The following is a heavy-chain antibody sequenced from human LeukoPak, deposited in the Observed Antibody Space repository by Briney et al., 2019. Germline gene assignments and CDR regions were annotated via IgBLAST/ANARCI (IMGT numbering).Heavy chain of an antibody. V-gene: IGHV1-2*02. J-gene: IGHJ4*02. D-gene: IGHD1-26*01. CDR3: ARGQYSGSFYY. CDR2: INPNSGAT. Sequence: ASVKVSCKASGYTFTGYYMNWVRQAPGQGLEWMGWINPNSGATIYAQKSQGRVTTTRDTSISTAYLELSSLRSDDTAVYYCARGQYSGSFYYWGQGTLVTVSS. CDR1: GYTFTGYY.